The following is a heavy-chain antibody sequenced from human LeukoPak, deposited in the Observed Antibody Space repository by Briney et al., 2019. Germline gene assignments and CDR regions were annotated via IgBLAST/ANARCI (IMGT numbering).Heavy chain of an antibody. CDR3: ARDKDVYFDY. V-gene: IGHV3-21*01. CDR1: GFTFSTYR. Sequence: GGSLRLSCVGTGFTFSTYRMNWVRKPPGKGLEWVSSISSSSSYIYYADSVKGRITISRDNAKNSLYLQMNSLRVEDTAVYYCARDKDVYFDYWGQGTLVTVSS. J-gene: IGHJ4*02. CDR2: ISSSSSYI.